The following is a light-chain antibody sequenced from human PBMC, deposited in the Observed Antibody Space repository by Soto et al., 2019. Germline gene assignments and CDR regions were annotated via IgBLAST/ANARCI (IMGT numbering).Light chain of an antibody. J-gene: IGLJ1*01. Sequence: QSVLTQPPSVSGAPGQRVTISCTGNSSNIGAGYDVHWYQQLPGTAPKLLIYGNSNRPSGVPDRFSGSKFGTSASLAITGLQAEDEVDYYCQSYDSSLSGYVFGTGTKVTVL. CDR2: GNS. CDR3: QSYDSSLSGYV. CDR1: SSNIGAGYD. V-gene: IGLV1-40*01.